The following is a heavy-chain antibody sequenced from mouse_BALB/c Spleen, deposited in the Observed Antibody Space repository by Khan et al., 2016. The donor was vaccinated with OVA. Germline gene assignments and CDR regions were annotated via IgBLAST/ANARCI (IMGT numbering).Heavy chain of an antibody. CDR1: GFTFSDYY. Sequence: EVELVESGGGLVKPGGSLKLSCAASGFTFSDYYMYWVRQTPEKRLEWVATISDGGRYTYYPDSVKGRFTISRDAAKNNLYLQMSSLKAEDTAMYYCARGYYGDPFAYWGQGTLVTVSA. J-gene: IGHJ3*01. D-gene: IGHD2-13*01. V-gene: IGHV5-4*02. CDR3: ARGYYGDPFAY. CDR2: ISDGGRYT.